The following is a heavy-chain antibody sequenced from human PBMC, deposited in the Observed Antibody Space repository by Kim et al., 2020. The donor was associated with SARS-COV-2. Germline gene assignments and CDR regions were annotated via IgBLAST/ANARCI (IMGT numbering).Heavy chain of an antibody. V-gene: IGHV4-39*07. J-gene: IGHJ5*02. Sequence: SETLSLTCTVSGGSISSSSYYWGWIRQPPGKGLEWIGSIYYSGSTYYNPSLKSRVTISVDTSKNQFSLKLSSVTAADTAVYYCARGITMVRGVIDNWFDPWGQGTLVTVSS. CDR3: ARGITMVRGVIDNWFDP. D-gene: IGHD3-10*01. CDR1: GGSISSSSYY. CDR2: IYYSGST.